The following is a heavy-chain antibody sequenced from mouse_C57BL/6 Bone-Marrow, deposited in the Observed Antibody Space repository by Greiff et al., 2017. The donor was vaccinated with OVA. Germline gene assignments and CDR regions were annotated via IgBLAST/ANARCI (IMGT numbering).Heavy chain of an antibody. V-gene: IGHV1-82*01. CDR1: GYAFSSSW. D-gene: IGHD2-4*01. J-gene: IGHJ3*01. CDR3: ARTLYYDYFAWFAY. CDR2: IYPGDGDT. Sequence: QVQLKESGPELVKPGASVKISCKASGYAFSSSWMNWVKQRPGKGLEWIGRIYPGDGDTNYNGKFKGKATLTADKSSSTAYMQLSRLTSEVSAVYFCARTLYYDYFAWFAYWGQGTLVTVSA.